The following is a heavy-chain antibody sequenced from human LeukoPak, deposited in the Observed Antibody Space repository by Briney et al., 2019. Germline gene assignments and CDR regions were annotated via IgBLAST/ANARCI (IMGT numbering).Heavy chain of an antibody. V-gene: IGHV3-48*03. D-gene: IGHD2-2*01. CDR3: ACQDVFRYHDY. CDR1: GFTFSSYE. J-gene: IGHJ4*02. Sequence: QPGGSLRLSCAASGFTFSSYEMNWVRQAPGKGLEWVSYSSSSGTTIYYAESVKGRFTISRDNAKSSLHLQMNSLRAEDTAVYYCACQDVFRYHDYWGQGTLVTVSS. CDR2: SSSSGTTI.